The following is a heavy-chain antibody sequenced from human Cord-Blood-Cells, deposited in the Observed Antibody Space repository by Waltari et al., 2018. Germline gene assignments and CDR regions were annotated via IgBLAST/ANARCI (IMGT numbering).Heavy chain of an antibody. CDR1: GGSISSYY. V-gene: IGHV4-59*01. CDR2: IYYRGST. CDR3: ARVGEIAARDAFDI. Sequence: QVQLQESGPGLVKPSETLSLTCTVPGGSISSYYWSWIRQPPGKGLEWIGYIYYRGSTNYNHSLKSRVTRSGNTSKNQFSLKLSSVTAADTAVYYCARVGEIAARDAFDIWGQGTMVTVSS. J-gene: IGHJ3*02. D-gene: IGHD6-6*01.